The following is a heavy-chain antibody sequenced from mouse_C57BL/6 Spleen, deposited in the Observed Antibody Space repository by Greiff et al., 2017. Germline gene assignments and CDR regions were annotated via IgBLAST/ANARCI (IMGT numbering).Heavy chain of an antibody. J-gene: IGHJ4*01. CDR2: IDPANGNT. CDR1: GFNIKNTY. Sequence: EVQRVESVAELVRPGASVKLSCTASGFNIKNTYMHWVKQRPEQGLEWIGRIDPANGNTKYAPKFQGKATITEDTSSNTAYLQLSSLTSEDTAIYYCARMGYYGYEDAMDYWGQGTSVTVSS. V-gene: IGHV14-3*01. CDR3: ARMGYYGYEDAMDY. D-gene: IGHD2-2*01.